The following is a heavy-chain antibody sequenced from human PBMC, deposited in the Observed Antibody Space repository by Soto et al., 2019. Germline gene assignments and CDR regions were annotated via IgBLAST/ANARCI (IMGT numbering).Heavy chain of an antibody. CDR3: ARVKEGDWNYAYYYFGMDV. J-gene: IGHJ6*01. D-gene: IGHD1-7*01. CDR1: GRTFSSYA. V-gene: IGHV1-69*13. CDR2: IIPIFGTA. Sequence: SVRVCGKASGRTFSSYAISWVRQAPGQGLGWMGGIIPIFGTANYAQKFQGRDTITADESTSTAYMELSSLRSEDTAVYYCARVKEGDWNYAYYYFGMDVWGQGTTVNV.